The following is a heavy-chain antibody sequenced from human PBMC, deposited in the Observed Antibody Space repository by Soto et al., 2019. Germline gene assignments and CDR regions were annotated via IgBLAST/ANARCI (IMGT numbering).Heavy chain of an antibody. V-gene: IGHV1-69*01. CDR3: ARAGSSGWYRDWWFDP. CDR2: IIPIFGTA. J-gene: IGHJ5*02. D-gene: IGHD6-19*01. Sequence: QVQLVQSGAEVKKPGSSVKVSCKASGGTFSSYAISWVRQAPGQGLEWMGGIIPIFGTANYAQKFQGRVTITADESTSTAHMELSSLRSEDTAVYYCARAGSSGWYRDWWFDPWGQGTLVTVSS. CDR1: GGTFSSYA.